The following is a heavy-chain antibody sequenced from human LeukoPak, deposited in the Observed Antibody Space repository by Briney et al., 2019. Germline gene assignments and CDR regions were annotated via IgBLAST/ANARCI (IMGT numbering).Heavy chain of an antibody. Sequence: ASVKVSCKASGYTFTSYDIDWVRQAPGQGLEWMGWISAYNGNTNYAQKLQGRVTMTTDTSTSTAYMELRSLRSDDTAVYYCARDISLYDFWSGYLGYWGQGTLVTVSS. CDR3: ARDISLYDFWSGYLGY. D-gene: IGHD3-3*01. J-gene: IGHJ4*02. CDR2: ISAYNGNT. V-gene: IGHV1-18*01. CDR1: GYTFTSYD.